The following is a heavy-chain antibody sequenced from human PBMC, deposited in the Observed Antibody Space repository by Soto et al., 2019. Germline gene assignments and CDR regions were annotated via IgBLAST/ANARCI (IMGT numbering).Heavy chain of an antibody. D-gene: IGHD5-18*01. J-gene: IGHJ6*02. V-gene: IGHV1-2*04. CDR3: ARDAAMGDYCHYGMDV. Sequence: GASVKVSCKASGYTFTGYYLHWVRQAPGQGLEWMGWINPSSGGANIAQKFQGWVTMTRDTSIDTAYMELTRLRSDDTAVYYCARDAAMGDYCHYGMDVWGQGTPVTVSS. CDR2: INPSSGGA. CDR1: GYTFTGYY.